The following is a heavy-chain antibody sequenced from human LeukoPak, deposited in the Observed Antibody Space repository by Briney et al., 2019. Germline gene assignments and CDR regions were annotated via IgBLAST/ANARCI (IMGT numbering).Heavy chain of an antibody. Sequence: SETLSLTCAVYGGSFSGYYWGWIRQPPGKGLEWIGSIYYSGSTYYNPSLKSRVTISVDTSKNQFSLKLSSVTAADTAVYYCARQYSISWENNWFDPWGQGTLVTVSS. J-gene: IGHJ5*02. D-gene: IGHD6-13*01. CDR1: GGSFSGYY. V-gene: IGHV4-39*01. CDR2: IYYSGST. CDR3: ARQYSISWENNWFDP.